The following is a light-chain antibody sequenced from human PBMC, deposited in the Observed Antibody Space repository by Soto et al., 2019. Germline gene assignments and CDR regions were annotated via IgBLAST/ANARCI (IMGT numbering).Light chain of an antibody. CDR3: QQRSNWPET. J-gene: IGKJ1*01. V-gene: IGKV4-1*01. CDR2: WAS. CDR1: RSVLYKSNNKNH. Sequence: DIVMTQSPDSLAVSLGERATMNCKCSRSVLYKSNNKNHLAWYQQKPGQPPQLIIYWASTRESGVPERFSGSGSGTDFTLTISSLDPEDFAVYYCQQRSNWPETFGQGTKVDIK.